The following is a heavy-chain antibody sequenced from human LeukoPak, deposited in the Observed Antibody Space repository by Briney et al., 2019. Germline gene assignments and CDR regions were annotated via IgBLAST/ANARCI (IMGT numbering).Heavy chain of an antibody. CDR2: INPNSGGT. CDR1: GYTFTGYY. Sequence: GASVKVSCKASGYTFTGYYMHWVRQAPGQGLEWMGWINPNSGGTNYAQKFQGRVTMTRDTSISTAYMELSRLRSDDTAVYYCAILDVKILTGYYFRPLPLDPWGQGTLVTVSS. V-gene: IGHV1-2*02. D-gene: IGHD3-9*01. J-gene: IGHJ5*02. CDR3: AILDVKILTGYYFRPLPLDP.